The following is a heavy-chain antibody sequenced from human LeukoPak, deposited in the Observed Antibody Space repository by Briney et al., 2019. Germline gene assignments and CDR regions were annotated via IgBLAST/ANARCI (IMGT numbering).Heavy chain of an antibody. CDR3: ARGVGWDAFDI. D-gene: IGHD6-19*01. CDR1: GGSISSYY. J-gene: IGHJ3*02. CDR2: IYYSGST. Sequence: SETLSLTCTVSGGSISSYYWSWIRQPPGKGLEWIGYIYYSGSTNYNPSLKSRVTISVDTSKNQFSLKLSSVTAADTAVYYCARGVGWDAFDIWGQGTMVTVSS. V-gene: IGHV4-59*01.